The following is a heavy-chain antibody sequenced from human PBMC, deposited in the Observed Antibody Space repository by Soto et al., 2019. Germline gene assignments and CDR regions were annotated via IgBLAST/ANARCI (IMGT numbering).Heavy chain of an antibody. CDR1: GFTFISYA. Sequence: SGVSLRLCCAAAGFTFISYAMHWVRQAPGKGLEWVAVISYDGSNKYYADSVKGRFTISRDNSKNTLYLQMNSLRAEDTAVYYCARGLGRIVVVPAAIVDVYYYYGMDVWGQGTTVTVSS. J-gene: IGHJ6*02. V-gene: IGHV3-30-3*01. CDR2: ISYDGSNK. CDR3: ARGLGRIVVVPAAIVDVYYYYGMDV. D-gene: IGHD2-2*01.